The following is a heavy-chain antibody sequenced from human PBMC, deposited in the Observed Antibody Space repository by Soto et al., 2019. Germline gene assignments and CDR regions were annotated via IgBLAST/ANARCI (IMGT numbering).Heavy chain of an antibody. Sequence: PGGSLRLSCAGSGFMFSSFAMTWVRQAPGKGLEWVSTTRSNGEHTYYADSVKGRFTVSRDNFKNTLFLEMSSLRAEDSAIYYCAKDSKSVSVSAARVYGMDVWGQGTTVT. CDR1: GFMFSSFA. V-gene: IGHV3-23*01. CDR2: TRSNGEHT. D-gene: IGHD2-2*01. J-gene: IGHJ6*02. CDR3: AKDSKSVSVSAARVYGMDV.